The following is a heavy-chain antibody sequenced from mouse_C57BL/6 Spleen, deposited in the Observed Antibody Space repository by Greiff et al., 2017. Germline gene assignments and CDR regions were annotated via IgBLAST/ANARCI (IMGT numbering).Heavy chain of an antibody. CDR3: ARQHYGSSSYFDY. V-gene: IGHV1-81*01. Sequence: QVQLKESGAELARPGASVKLSCKASGYTFTSYGISWVKQRTGQGLEWIGEIYPRSGNTYYNEKFKGKATLTADKSSSTAYMELRSLTSEDSAVYFCARQHYGSSSYFDYWGQGTTLTVSS. J-gene: IGHJ2*01. CDR2: IYPRSGNT. CDR1: GYTFTSYG. D-gene: IGHD1-1*01.